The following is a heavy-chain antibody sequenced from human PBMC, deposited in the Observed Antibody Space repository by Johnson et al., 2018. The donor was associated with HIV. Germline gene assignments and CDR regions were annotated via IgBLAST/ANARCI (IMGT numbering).Heavy chain of an antibody. CDR2: ISYGESNE. CDR3: GRGLAVAGKENAFDI. Sequence: QEKLVESGGGVVQPGRSLRLSCAASGFTFPNYGMHWVRQAPGKGLEWVAVISYGESNEYYADSVKGRFTISRDNSKNTLYLQMNSLTAEDTAVYYCGRGLAVAGKENAFDIWGQGTMVTVSS. D-gene: IGHD6-19*01. J-gene: IGHJ3*02. CDR1: GFTFPNYG. V-gene: IGHV3-30*03.